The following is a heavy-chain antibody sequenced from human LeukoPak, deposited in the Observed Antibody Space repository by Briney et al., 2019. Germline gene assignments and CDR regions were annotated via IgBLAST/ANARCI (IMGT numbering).Heavy chain of an antibody. Sequence: GGSLRLSCAASGFTFSDSWMSWVRQAPGKGLEWVANMNQDGSAKDYVDSVKGRFTISRDNARNSLYLQMSSLRPEDTAVYYCATYTHWVAGDVWGQGTTVTVSS. CDR1: GFTFSDSW. J-gene: IGHJ6*02. V-gene: IGHV3-7*01. CDR2: MNQDGSAK. D-gene: IGHD3-16*01. CDR3: ATYTHWVAGDV.